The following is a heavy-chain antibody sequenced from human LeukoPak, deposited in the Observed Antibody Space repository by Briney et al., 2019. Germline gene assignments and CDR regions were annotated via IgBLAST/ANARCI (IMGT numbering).Heavy chain of an antibody. Sequence: GGSLRLSCAASGFTFSKYGMTWVRQAPGKGLEWVSTISDTGDSTYYADSVKGRFTISRDNSKNTLYLQMNSLRADDTAVYYCAKEMGYCSSSTCYPVPYFDYWGQGTLVTVSS. CDR3: AKEMGYCSSSTCYPVPYFDY. CDR2: ISDTGDST. CDR1: GFTFSKYG. V-gene: IGHV3-23*01. J-gene: IGHJ4*02. D-gene: IGHD2/OR15-2a*01.